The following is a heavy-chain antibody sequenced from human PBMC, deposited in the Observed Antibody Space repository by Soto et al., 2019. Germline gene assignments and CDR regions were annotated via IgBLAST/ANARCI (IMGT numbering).Heavy chain of an antibody. CDR2: ISAYNGNT. D-gene: IGHD3-22*01. Sequence: QVQLVQSGAEVKKPGASVKVSCKASGYTFTSYGISWVRQAPGQGLEWMGWISAYNGNTNYAQKLQGRVTMTKDPSTSTAYMELRTLRFDDTAVYCCAREGYYDSSGYQYGMDAWGQGTTVTVSS. CDR3: AREGYYDSSGYQYGMDA. CDR1: GYTFTSYG. J-gene: IGHJ6*02. V-gene: IGHV1-18*01.